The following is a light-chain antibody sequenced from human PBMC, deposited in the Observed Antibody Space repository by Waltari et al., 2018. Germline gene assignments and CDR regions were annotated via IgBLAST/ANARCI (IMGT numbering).Light chain of an antibody. V-gene: IGLV2-14*01. Sequence: QSALTQPASVSGSPGQSITISCTGTSSDVGYYNFVSWYQLHPGKAPKLMIYEVTNRPPVVSNCFSGSKSGNTASLAISGLQAEDEADYYCSSYLGSRTDWVFGGGTKVTVL. J-gene: IGLJ3*02. CDR2: EVT. CDR3: SSYLGSRTDWV. CDR1: SSDVGYYNF.